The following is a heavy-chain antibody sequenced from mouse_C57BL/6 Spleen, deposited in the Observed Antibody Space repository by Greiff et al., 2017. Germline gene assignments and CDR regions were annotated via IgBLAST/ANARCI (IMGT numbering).Heavy chain of an antibody. J-gene: IGHJ2*01. D-gene: IGHD1-1*01. CDR2: ISSGGDYI. Sequence: EVKLMESGEGLVKPGGSLKLSCAASGFTFSSYALSWVRQTPEKRLEWVAYISSGGDYIYYADTVKGRFTISRDNARNTLYLQMSSLKSEDTAMYYCTRDGDYYGSSLYYFDYWGQGTTLTVSS. V-gene: IGHV5-9-1*02. CDR3: TRDGDYYGSSLYYFDY. CDR1: GFTFSSYA.